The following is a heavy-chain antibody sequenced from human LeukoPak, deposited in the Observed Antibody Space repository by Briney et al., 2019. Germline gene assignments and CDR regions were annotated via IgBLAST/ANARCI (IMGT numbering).Heavy chain of an antibody. CDR2: IYPGDSDT. CDR3: ARRYCSSTSCLGVDY. J-gene: IGHJ4*02. Sequence: GESLKISCKGSGYSFTSYWIGWVRQMPGKGLEWMGIIYPGDSDTRYSPSFQGQVTISADKSISTAYLQWSSLKASDTAMYYCARRYCSSTSCLGVDYWGQGTLVTVSS. CDR1: GYSFTSYW. V-gene: IGHV5-51*01. D-gene: IGHD2-2*01.